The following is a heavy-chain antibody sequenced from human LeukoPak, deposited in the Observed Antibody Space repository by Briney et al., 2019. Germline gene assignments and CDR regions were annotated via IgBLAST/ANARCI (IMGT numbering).Heavy chain of an antibody. J-gene: IGHJ4*02. CDR1: GFTFGSYG. D-gene: IGHD1-14*01. Sequence: GGSLRLSCAASGFTFGSYGMHWVRQAPGKGLEWVSYISSSSSTIYYADSVKGRFTISRDNAKNSLYLQMNSLRAEDTAVYYCARDLPNLYWGQGTLVTVSS. CDR2: ISSSSSTI. CDR3: ARDLPNLY. V-gene: IGHV3-48*01.